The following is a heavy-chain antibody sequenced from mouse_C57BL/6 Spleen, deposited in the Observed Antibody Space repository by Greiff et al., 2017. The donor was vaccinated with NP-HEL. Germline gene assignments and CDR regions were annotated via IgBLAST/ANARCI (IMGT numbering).Heavy chain of an antibody. Sequence: QVQLQQPGAELVKPGASVKLSCKASGYTFTSYWMHWVKQRPGQGLEWIGMIHPNSGSTNYNEKFKSKATLTVDKSSSTAYMQLSSLTSEDSAVYYCARFTTVVGDFDYWGQGTTLTVSS. CDR2: IHPNSGST. J-gene: IGHJ2*01. V-gene: IGHV1-64*01. CDR1: GYTFTSYW. D-gene: IGHD1-1*01. CDR3: ARFTTVVGDFDY.